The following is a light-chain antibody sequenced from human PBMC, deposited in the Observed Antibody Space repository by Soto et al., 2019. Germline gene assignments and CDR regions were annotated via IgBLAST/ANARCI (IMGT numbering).Light chain of an antibody. V-gene: IGKV3-15*01. J-gene: IGKJ1*01. Sequence: EIVMTQSPATLSVSPGERATLSCRASQSVSSNLAWYQQKPVQAPRLLIYGASTRATGIPARFSGSGSGTGFPLTISSLQSEDFAVYYCQQYNNWPPWTFGQGTKVQIK. CDR2: GAS. CDR1: QSVSSN. CDR3: QQYNNWPPWT.